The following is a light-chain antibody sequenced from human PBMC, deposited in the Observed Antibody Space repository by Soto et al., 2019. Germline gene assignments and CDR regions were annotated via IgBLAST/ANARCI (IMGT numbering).Light chain of an antibody. CDR1: ESVSRN. Sequence: EVVMTQSPATLSVSPGERATLSCRASESVSRNLAWYQQKPGQSPRLLIYSASTRAPGIPDRFSGSGSGTDFTLTISRLEPEDFAVYYCQHYGSSPSTFGRGTKV. V-gene: IGKV3-20*01. CDR3: QHYGSSPST. J-gene: IGKJ1*01. CDR2: SAS.